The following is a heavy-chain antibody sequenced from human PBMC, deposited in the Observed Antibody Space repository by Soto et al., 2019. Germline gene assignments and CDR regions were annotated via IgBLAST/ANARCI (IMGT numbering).Heavy chain of an antibody. J-gene: IGHJ4*02. CDR2: IDHSGRP. CDR3: ARDLGDYRVEH. D-gene: IGHD2-21*01. CDR1: GGSINTWGYF. V-gene: IGHV4-39*02. Sequence: PSETLSLTCTVSGGSINTWGYFWAWIRQPPGKGLEWLGGIDHSGRPHYNGRVAIWPDTSKNQFSLRLTSVTAADTAVYYCARDLGDYRVEHWGPGTLVTVSS.